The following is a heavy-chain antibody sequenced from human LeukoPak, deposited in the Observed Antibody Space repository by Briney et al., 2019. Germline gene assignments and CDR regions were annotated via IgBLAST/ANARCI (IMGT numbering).Heavy chain of an antibody. CDR3: ASIAAAGYYFDY. CDR2: IYYSGST. J-gene: IGHJ4*02. D-gene: IGHD6-13*01. Sequence: SETLSLTCTVSGGSISSSSSYWGWIRQPPGKGLEWIGTIYYSGSTYYNLSLKSRVTISVDTSKNQFSLKLSSVTAADTAVYYCASIAAAGYYFDYWGQGTLVTVSS. CDR1: GGSISSSSSY. V-gene: IGHV4-39*07.